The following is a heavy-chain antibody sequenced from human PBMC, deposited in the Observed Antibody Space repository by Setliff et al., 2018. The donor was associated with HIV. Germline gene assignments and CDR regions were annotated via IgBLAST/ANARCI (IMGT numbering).Heavy chain of an antibody. CDR1: GDSIKDYY. Sequence: PSETLSLTCNVSGDSIKDYYWSWIRQPPGKGLEWLGYMSFSANSNYNPSLKNRTTISIDTSKNQFSLRLKSVTAADAAIYYCARGAGAFGAKLDSWGQGSLVTVSS. V-gene: IGHV4-59*01. CDR3: ARGAGAFGAKLDS. D-gene: IGHD3-10*01. CDR2: MSFSANS. J-gene: IGHJ4*02.